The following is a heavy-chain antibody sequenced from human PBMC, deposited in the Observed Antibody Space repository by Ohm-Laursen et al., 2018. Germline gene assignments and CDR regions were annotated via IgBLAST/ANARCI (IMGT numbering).Heavy chain of an antibody. V-gene: IGHV3-21*01. D-gene: IGHD1-26*01. CDR1: GFTFSSYS. J-gene: IGHJ6*02. CDR3: ARVRRELRSYYYYYGMDV. CDR2: ISSSSSYI. Sequence: SLRLSCTALGFTFSSYSMNWVRQAPGKGLEWVSSISSSSSYIYYADSVKGRFTISRDNAKNSLYLQMNSLRAEDTAVYYCARVRRELRSYYYYYGMDVWGQGTTVTVSS.